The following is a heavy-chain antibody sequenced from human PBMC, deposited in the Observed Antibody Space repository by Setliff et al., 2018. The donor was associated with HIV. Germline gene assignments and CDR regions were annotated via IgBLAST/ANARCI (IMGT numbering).Heavy chain of an antibody. Sequence: PGGSLRLSCAANGITFSSYAMTWVRQAPGKGLNWVSSITASGGKTYYADSMKGRFTISRDNSENTLYLQMSNLRVDDTAVYYCARSRAAGFDYWGQGTLVTVSS. D-gene: IGHD6-13*01. CDR2: ITASGGKT. V-gene: IGHV3-23*01. J-gene: IGHJ4*02. CDR3: ARSRAAGFDY. CDR1: GITFSSYA.